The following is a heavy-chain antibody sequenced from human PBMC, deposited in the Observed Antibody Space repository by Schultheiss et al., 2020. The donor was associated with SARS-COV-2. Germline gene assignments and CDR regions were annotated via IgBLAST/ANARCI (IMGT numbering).Heavy chain of an antibody. CDR1: GVSINSYF. V-gene: IGHV4-59*12. CDR2: IHSSGSI. CDR3: ARFYDSSGWRRRTFDV. D-gene: IGHD3-22*01. J-gene: IGHJ3*01. Sequence: SETLSLTCTVSGVSINSYFWAWMRQVPGKGLESFANIHSSGSINYNLSLKSRVTISVDTSKNQFSLKLSSVTAADTAVYYCARFYDSSGWRRRTFDVGGQGTMVTVSS.